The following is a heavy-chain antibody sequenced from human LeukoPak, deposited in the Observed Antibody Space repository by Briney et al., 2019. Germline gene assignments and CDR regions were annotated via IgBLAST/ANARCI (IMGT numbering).Heavy chain of an antibody. Sequence: GGSLRLSCAASGFTFSSYGMHWVRQAPGKGLEWVAFIRYDGSNKYYADSVKGRFTISRDNSKNTLYLQMNSLRAEDTAVYYCANGEAGWWVGYDSSGYYLDYWGQGTLVTVSS. V-gene: IGHV3-30*02. J-gene: IGHJ4*02. CDR1: GFTFSSYG. CDR3: ANGEAGWWVGYDSSGYYLDY. CDR2: IRYDGSNK. D-gene: IGHD3-22*01.